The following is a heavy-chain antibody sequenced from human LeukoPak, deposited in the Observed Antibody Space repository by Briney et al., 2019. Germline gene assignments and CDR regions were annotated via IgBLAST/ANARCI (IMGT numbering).Heavy chain of an antibody. CDR3: VVSPNQDFFDY. J-gene: IGHJ4*02. Sequence: SETLSLTCTVSGISINSHHLNWIPQPPGKGLEWVGDIYGSGRTNYHPSLKSRVTMSVDTSKRQSSLKLKSLTAADTAVYYCVVSPNQDFFDYWGQGPLVTVSS. CDR2: IYGSGRT. CDR1: GISINSHH. V-gene: IGHV4-4*09.